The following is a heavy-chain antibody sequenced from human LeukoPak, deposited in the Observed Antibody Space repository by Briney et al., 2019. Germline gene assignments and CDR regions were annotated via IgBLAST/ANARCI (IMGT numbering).Heavy chain of an antibody. CDR2: IYPGDSDT. CDR3: ARTSSTNYWAFDY. V-gene: IGHV5-51*01. J-gene: IGHJ4*02. D-gene: IGHD1-7*01. CDR1: GYSFSTHW. Sequence: GESLKISCKGSGYSFSTHWIGWVRQMPGKGLEWMGIIYPGDSDTRYSPSFQGQVTISADKSISTAYLQWSSLKASDTAIYYCARTSSTNYWAFDYWGQGTLVTVSS.